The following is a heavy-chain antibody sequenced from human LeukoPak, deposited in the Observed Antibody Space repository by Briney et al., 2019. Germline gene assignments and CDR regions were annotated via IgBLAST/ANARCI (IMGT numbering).Heavy chain of an antibody. J-gene: IGHJ5*02. V-gene: IGHV4-59*01. D-gene: IGHD4-11*01. CDR2: IYYSGST. Sequence: SETLSFTCSVSGGSISCFYWSWLRQPPGQGLVWFGYIYYSGSTYYNPSLNSRVTISVDTSKNQFSLRLSSLTAADTAVYYCARVDSNYEVWCDPWGQGTLVTVSA. CDR1: GGSISCFY. CDR3: ARVDSNYEVWCDP.